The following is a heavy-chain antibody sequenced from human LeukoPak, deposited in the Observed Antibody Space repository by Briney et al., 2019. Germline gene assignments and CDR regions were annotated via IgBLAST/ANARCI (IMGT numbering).Heavy chain of an antibody. CDR2: INHSGST. CDR1: GGSISSYY. J-gene: IGHJ4*02. Sequence: SETLSLTCTVSGGSISSYYWSWIRQPPGKGLEWIGEINHSGSTNYNPSLKSRVTISVDTSKNQFSLKLSSVTAADTAVYYCASLYGGYVDYWGQGTLVTVSS. CDR3: ASLYGGYVDY. V-gene: IGHV4-34*01. D-gene: IGHD4/OR15-4a*01.